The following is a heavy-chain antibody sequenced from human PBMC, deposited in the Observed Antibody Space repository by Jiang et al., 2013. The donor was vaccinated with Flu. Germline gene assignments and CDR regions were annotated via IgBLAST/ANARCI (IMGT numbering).Heavy chain of an antibody. J-gene: IGHJ6*02. V-gene: IGHV3-49*02. CDR2: GTT. CDR3: TRGIYGSGSFPNYGMDV. Sequence: GTTEYAASVKGRFTISRDDSKSIAYLQMNSLKTEDTAVYHCTRGIYGSGSFPNYGMDVWGQGTTVTVSS. D-gene: IGHD3-10*01.